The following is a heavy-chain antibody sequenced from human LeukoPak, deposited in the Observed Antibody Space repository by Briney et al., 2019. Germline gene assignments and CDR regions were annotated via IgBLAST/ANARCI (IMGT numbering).Heavy chain of an antibody. V-gene: IGHV1-69*06. CDR1: GGTFSSYA. Sequence: SVKVSCKASGGTFSSYAISWVRQAPGQGLEWMGGIIPIFGTANYAQKFQGRVTITADKSTSTAYMELSSLRSEDTAVYYCARDYTGGSGYDLGGFDYWGQGTLVTVSS. D-gene: IGHD5-12*01. CDR2: IIPIFGTA. J-gene: IGHJ4*02. CDR3: ARDYTGGSGYDLGGFDY.